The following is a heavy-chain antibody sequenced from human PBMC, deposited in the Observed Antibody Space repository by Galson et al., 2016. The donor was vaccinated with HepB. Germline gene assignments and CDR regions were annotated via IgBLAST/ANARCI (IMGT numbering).Heavy chain of an antibody. D-gene: IGHD3-10*01. CDR1: GGSIISGDYY. J-gene: IGHJ4*02. CDR2: INNSGST. V-gene: IGHV4-39*07. Sequence: SETLSLTCSVSGGSIISGDYYWSWIRQPPGKGLEWIGEINNSGSTNYNPSLKGRVTISVDATKNQVSLNLTSVTAADTAVYFCARGFVVRGVIWWGQGILVTVSS. CDR3: ARGFVVRGVIW.